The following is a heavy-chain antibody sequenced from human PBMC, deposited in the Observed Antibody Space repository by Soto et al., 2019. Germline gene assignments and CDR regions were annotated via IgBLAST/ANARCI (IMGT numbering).Heavy chain of an antibody. J-gene: IGHJ3*02. CDR2: ISYEGSNK. V-gene: IGHV3-30*18. D-gene: IGHD3-22*01. CDR1: GFTFTSYG. CDR3: AKGEYYYDSSAYADDAFDI. Sequence: PGGSLRLSCAASGFTFTSYGMHWVRQAPGKGLEWVAVISYEGSNKYYADSVKGRFTISRDNSKNTLYLQMNSQRAEDTAVYYCAKGEYYYDSSAYADDAFDIWGQGTMVTVSS.